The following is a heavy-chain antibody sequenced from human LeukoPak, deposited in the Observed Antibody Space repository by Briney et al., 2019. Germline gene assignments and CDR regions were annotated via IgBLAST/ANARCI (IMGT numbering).Heavy chain of an antibody. V-gene: IGHV1-46*01. D-gene: IGHD6-13*01. Sequence: ASVKVSCKASGYTFTSYYMHWVRQAPGQGLEWMGIINPCGGSTSYAQKLQGRVTMTRVTSTSTVYMELSSLRSEDTAVYYCARVHIAAAGTDRYYYYMDVWGTGTTVTISS. CDR2: INPCGGST. J-gene: IGHJ6*03. CDR1: GYTFTSYY. CDR3: ARVHIAAAGTDRYYYYMDV.